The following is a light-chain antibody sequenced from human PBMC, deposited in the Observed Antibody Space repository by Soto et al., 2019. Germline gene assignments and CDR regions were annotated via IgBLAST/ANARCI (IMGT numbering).Light chain of an antibody. J-gene: IGKJ1*01. CDR1: QSIGYW. V-gene: IGKV1-5*03. CDR3: QQYNGNSET. CDR2: KAS. Sequence: DIQMTQSPSTLSASVGDRVTITCRARQSIGYWLAWHQQRPGKAPKFLIYKASSLQSGVPSRLSGSGYGTEFTLTISSLQPDDFATYYCQQYNGNSETFGQGTKVEIK.